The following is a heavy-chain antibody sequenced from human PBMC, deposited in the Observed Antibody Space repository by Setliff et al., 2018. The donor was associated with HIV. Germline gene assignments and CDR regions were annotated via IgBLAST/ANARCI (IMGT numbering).Heavy chain of an antibody. V-gene: IGHV1-24*01. CDR2: FDPEDGET. D-gene: IGHD3-3*01. Sequence: ASVKVSCKVSGYTLTKLSIHWVRRGPGKGPEWMGGFDPEDGETIYAQKFQGRVTMTEDTSIDTAYMRMSSLRSEDTAVYYCATRPRDDFWSGFDYWGRGTLVTVSS. J-gene: IGHJ4*02. CDR1: GYTLTKLS. CDR3: ATRPRDDFWSGFDY.